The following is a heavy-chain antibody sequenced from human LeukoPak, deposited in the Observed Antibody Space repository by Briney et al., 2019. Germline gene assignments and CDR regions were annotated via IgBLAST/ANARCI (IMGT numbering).Heavy chain of an antibody. CDR1: GYTFTSYA. V-gene: IGHV1-3*01. CDR3: AREIRGLLWFGESSRV. CDR2: IYAGNGNT. J-gene: IGHJ4*02. Sequence: GASVKVSCKASGYTFTSYAMHWVRQAPGQRLEWMGWIYAGNGNTKYSQKFQGRVTITRDTSASTAYMELSSLRSEDTAVYYCAREIRGLLWFGESSRVWGQGTLVTVSS. D-gene: IGHD3-10*01.